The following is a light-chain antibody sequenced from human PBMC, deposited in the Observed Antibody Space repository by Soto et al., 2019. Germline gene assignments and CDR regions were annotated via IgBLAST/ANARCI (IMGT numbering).Light chain of an antibody. CDR1: QDIRNW. J-gene: IGKJ5*01. CDR3: QHAHSFPIS. Sequence: DIQMTQSPSSVAASVGNRVTITCRASQDIRNWLYWYQQKPGKAPKLLIYAASTLHSGVPSRFIGGGSGTDFNLAICSLQPEDFATYYCQHAHSFPISFGQATRLEIK. CDR2: AAS. V-gene: IGKV1-12*01.